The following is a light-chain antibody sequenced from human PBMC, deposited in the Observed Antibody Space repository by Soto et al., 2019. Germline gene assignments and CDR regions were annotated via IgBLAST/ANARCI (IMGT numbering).Light chain of an antibody. CDR2: DAS. J-gene: IGKJ2*01. V-gene: IGKV1-5*01. CDR3: HQYNSDYT. Sequence: GDRVTITCRASQSINNCLAWYQLKPGEAPKLLIYDASSLQSGVPSRFSGSGSGTDFTLTISSLQPDDFATYYCHQYNSDYTFGQGTRLEV. CDR1: QSINNC.